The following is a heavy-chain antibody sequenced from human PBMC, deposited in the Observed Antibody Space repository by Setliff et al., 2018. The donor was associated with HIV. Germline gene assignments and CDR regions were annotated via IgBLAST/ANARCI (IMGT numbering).Heavy chain of an antibody. CDR2: IYHSGST. V-gene: IGHV4-4*02. CDR3: ARALGYYYDSSGYVDY. D-gene: IGHD3-22*01. J-gene: IGHJ4*02. CDR1: GGPLNSRNW. Sequence: PSETLSLTCAVSGGPLNSRNWWSWVRQPPGKGLEWIGEIYHSGSTNYNPSLKSRVTISLDRSKTQFSLKLSSVTAADTAVYYCARALGYYYDSSGYVDYWGQGTLVTVSS.